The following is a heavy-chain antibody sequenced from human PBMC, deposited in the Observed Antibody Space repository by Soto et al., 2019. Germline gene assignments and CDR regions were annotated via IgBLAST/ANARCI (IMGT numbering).Heavy chain of an antibody. CDR2: TYYKSKWIK. Sequence: QVQLQQSGPGLVKPSQTLSLTCAIAGDSVSSSSAAWSWIRQSPSRGLEWLGRTYYKSKWIKDYAVSVKSRITINADTSKNQFSLQLNSVTPEDTAVYYCARDFFWGRIDPWGQGTLVTVSS. V-gene: IGHV6-1*01. CDR1: GDSVSSSSAA. CDR3: ARDFFWGRIDP. J-gene: IGHJ5*02. D-gene: IGHD3-16*01.